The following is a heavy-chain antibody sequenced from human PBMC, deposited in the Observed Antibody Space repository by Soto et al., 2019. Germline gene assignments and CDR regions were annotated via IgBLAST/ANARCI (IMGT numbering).Heavy chain of an antibody. D-gene: IGHD6-19*01. CDR3: AKKSQWLLLFYNYYYGMDV. CDR1: GFTFSSYG. CDR2: ISYDGSNK. V-gene: IGHV3-30*18. Sequence: QVQLVESGGGVVQPGRSLRLSCAASGFTFSSYGMHWVRQAPGKGLEWVAVISYDGSNKYYADSVKGRFTISRDNSKNTLYLQMNSLRAEDTAVYYCAKKSQWLLLFYNYYYGMDVWGQGTTVTVSS. J-gene: IGHJ6*02.